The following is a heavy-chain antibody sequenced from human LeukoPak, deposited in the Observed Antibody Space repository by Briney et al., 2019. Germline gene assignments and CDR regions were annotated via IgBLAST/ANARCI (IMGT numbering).Heavy chain of an antibody. Sequence: ASVKVSCKASGYTFSGYQVHWLRQAPEQGLEWMGRMNPSSGVTNYAQKFQGRVTMTRDTSINTAYLDLSALKSDDTAVYYCASRAASVTLGYWGRGTLVTVSS. CDR1: GYTFSGYQ. V-gene: IGHV1-2*06. CDR3: ASRAASVTLGY. D-gene: IGHD2-15*01. J-gene: IGHJ4*02. CDR2: MNPSSGVT.